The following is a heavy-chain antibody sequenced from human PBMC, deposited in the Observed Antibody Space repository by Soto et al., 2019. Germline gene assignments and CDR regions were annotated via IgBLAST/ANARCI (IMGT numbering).Heavy chain of an antibody. J-gene: IGHJ3*02. V-gene: IGHV3-13*01. D-gene: IGHD2-15*01. CDR2: IGTAGDT. CDR1: GFTFSSYD. Sequence: GGSLRLSCAASGFTFSSYDMHWVRQATGKGLEWVSAIGTAGDTYYPGSVKGRFIISRENAKNSLYLQMNSLRAEDTAVYYCARGRDGKSPDAFDIWGQGTMVTVSS. CDR3: ARGRDGKSPDAFDI.